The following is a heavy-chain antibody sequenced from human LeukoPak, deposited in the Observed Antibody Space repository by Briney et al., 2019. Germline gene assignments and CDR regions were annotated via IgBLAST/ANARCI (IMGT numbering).Heavy chain of an antibody. Sequence: PGGSLRLSCAASGFTFSSYWMHWVRQAPGKGLVWVSRINSDGSSTSYADSVKGRFTTSRDNAKNTLYLQMNSLRAEDTAVYYCASQPNSYGGEYYFDYWGQGTLVTVSS. CDR2: INSDGSST. CDR1: GFTFSSYW. CDR3: ASQPNSYGGEYYFDY. J-gene: IGHJ4*02. D-gene: IGHD5-18*01. V-gene: IGHV3-74*01.